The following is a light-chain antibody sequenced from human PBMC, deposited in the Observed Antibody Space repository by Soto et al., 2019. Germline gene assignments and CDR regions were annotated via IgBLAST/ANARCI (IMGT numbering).Light chain of an antibody. CDR1: TSNIGNNY. J-gene: IGLJ3*02. CDR2: RNN. CDR3: AAWDDSLSSWV. V-gene: IGLV1-47*01. Sequence: QAVLTQPPSASGTPGQRVTLSCSGSTSNIGNNYAYWYQQLPGTAPKVVIFRNNQRPPGVPDRFSGSKSGTSASLAISGIRSEDEADYYCAAWDDSLSSWVFGGGTKLTVL.